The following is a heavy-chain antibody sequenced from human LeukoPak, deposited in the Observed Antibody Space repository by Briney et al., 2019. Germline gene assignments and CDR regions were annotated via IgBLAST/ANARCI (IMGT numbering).Heavy chain of an antibody. CDR1: GFTFSSYE. J-gene: IGHJ6*02. CDR2: ISSSGSTI. CDR3: ARDIRDTAMAYYYGMDV. Sequence: GGSLRLSCAASGFTFSSYEMNWVRQAPGKGLEWVSYISSSGSTIYYADSVKGRFTISRDNAKNSLYLQMNSLRAEDTAVYYCARDIRDTAMAYYYGMDVWDQGTTVTFS. D-gene: IGHD5-18*01. V-gene: IGHV3-48*03.